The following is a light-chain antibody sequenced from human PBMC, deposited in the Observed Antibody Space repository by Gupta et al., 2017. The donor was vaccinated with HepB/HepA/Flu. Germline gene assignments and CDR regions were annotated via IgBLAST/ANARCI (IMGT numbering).Light chain of an antibody. J-gene: IGKJ1*01. CDR3: QEVSGSSWT. V-gene: IGKV1-5*03. CDR2: RAS. Sequence: IQITQSPSPLSASAGDRVTITCRASQSISDWLAWYQQKPGKAPNLLIYRASTLESGVPSRFSGSGSGTEFTLTISSLQPDDFATYYCQEVSGSSWTFGQGTKVDIK. CDR1: QSISDW.